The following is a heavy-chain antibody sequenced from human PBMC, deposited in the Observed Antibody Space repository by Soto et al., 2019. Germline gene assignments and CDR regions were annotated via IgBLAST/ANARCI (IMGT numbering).Heavy chain of an antibody. CDR2: IYYSGST. Sequence: SETLSLTCTVSGGSIISSSYYWGWIRQPPGKGLEWIGSIYYSGSTYYNPSLKSRVTISVDTSKNQFSLKLSSVTAADTAVYYCASESTVTKNPYYYGMDVWGQGTTVTVSS. CDR3: ASESTVTKNPYYYGMDV. D-gene: IGHD4-4*01. CDR1: GGSIISSSYY. V-gene: IGHV4-39*01. J-gene: IGHJ6*02.